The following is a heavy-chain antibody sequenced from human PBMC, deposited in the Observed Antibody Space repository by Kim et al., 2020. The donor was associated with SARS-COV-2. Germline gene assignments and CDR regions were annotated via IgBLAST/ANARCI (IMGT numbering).Heavy chain of an antibody. J-gene: IGHJ4*02. D-gene: IGHD3-22*01. CDR1: GFTVSSNY. CDR3: ARGSYDSSGYYCLDY. Sequence: GGSLRLSCAASGFTVSSNYMSWVRQAPGKGLEWVSVIYSGGSTYYADSVKGRFTISRHNSKNTLYLQMNSLRAEDTAVYYCARGSYDSSGYYCLDYWGQGTLVTVSS. V-gene: IGHV3-53*04. CDR2: IYSGGST.